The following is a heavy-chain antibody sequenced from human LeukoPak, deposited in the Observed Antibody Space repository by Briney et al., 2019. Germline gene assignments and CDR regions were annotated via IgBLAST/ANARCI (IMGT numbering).Heavy chain of an antibody. Sequence: PGGSLRLSCAASGFTVSSNYMSWVRQAPGKGLEWVSIIYSGGSTFYADSVKGRFTISRDNSKNTLYLQMNSLRAEDTAVYYCARDRWFGELLGPYYMDVWGKGTTVTVSS. J-gene: IGHJ6*03. CDR3: ARDRWFGELLGPYYMDV. D-gene: IGHD3-10*01. V-gene: IGHV3-53*01. CDR2: IYSGGST. CDR1: GFTVSSNY.